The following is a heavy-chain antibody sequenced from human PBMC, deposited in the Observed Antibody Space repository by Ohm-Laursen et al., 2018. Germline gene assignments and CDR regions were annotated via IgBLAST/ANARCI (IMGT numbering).Heavy chain of an antibody. J-gene: IGHJ4*02. CDR3: ARDLYADYLDS. CDR1: GGSFNSGTNY. V-gene: IGHV4-61*01. Sequence: SDTLSLTCTVSGGSFNSGTNYWSWIRQPPGKGLEWIGYGYYTGSTNYNPSLKSRVTISVDTSKNQFSLKLSSVTAADTAVYYCARDLYADYLDSWGQGTLVTVSS. D-gene: IGHD3-16*01. CDR2: GYYTGST.